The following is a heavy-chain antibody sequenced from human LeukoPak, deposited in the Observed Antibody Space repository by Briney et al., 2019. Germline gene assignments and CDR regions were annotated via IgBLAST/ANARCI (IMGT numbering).Heavy chain of an antibody. CDR1: GFTFSNYA. V-gene: IGHV3-23*01. CDR3: ARAKHDGYWIWYFDL. Sequence: GGSLRLSCAASGFTFSNYAMSWVRQAPGKGLEWVSGITVNGVKTYYAVSVKGRFTISRGNSKNTLYLQMNSLRAEDTAVYYCARAKHDGYWIWYFDLWGRGTLVTVSS. D-gene: IGHD3-22*01. CDR2: ITVNGVKT. J-gene: IGHJ2*01.